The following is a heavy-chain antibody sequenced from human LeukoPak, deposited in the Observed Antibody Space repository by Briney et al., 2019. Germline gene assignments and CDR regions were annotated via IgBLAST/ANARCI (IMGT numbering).Heavy chain of an antibody. D-gene: IGHD5-18*01. Sequence: PSETLSLTCTVSGGSISSGGYYWSWIRQHPGKGLEWIGYIYYSGSTYYNPSLKSRVTISVDTSKNQFSLKLSSVTAADTAVYYCATVTFGYSYGIYWGQGTLVTVSS. CDR3: ATVTFGYSYGIY. CDR1: GGSISSGGYY. V-gene: IGHV4-31*03. CDR2: IYYSGST. J-gene: IGHJ4*02.